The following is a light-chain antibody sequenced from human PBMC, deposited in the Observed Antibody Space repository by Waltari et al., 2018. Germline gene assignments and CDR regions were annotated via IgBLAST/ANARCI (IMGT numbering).Light chain of an antibody. J-gene: IGKJ3*01. Sequence: IQMTQSPSSLSASAGDSVTITCRASRYITNYLAWFQQKPGRAPKLLIFYGSKLQGGVATRFSGSGYVRNFSLAITNLQPEDFATYYCQQYNAYPFTFGPGTKVDLK. CDR1: RYITNY. V-gene: IGKV1-16*01. CDR3: QQYNAYPFT. CDR2: YGS.